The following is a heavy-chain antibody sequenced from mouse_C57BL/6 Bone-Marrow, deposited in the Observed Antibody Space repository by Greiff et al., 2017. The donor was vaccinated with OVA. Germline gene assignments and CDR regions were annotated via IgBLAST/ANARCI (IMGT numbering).Heavy chain of an antibody. CDR3: ASPYYYYFDY. CDR1: GYTFTSYG. D-gene: IGHD1-1*01. Sequence: LVESGAELARPGASVKLSCKASGYTFTSYGISWVKQRTGQGLEWIGEIYPRSGNTYYNEKFKGKATLTADKSSSTAYMELRSLTSEDSAVYFCASPYYYYFDYWGQGTTLTVSS. CDR2: IYPRSGNT. V-gene: IGHV1-81*01. J-gene: IGHJ2*01.